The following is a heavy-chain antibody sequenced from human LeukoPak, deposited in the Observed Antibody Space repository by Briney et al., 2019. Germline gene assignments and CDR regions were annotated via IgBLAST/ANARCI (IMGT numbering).Heavy chain of an antibody. CDR1: GYTCTSYG. J-gene: IGHJ4*02. D-gene: IGHD2-2*01. CDR3: ARDIVVVPAAMPGITGTIGY. Sequence: GASVKVSFTASGYTCTSYGISWVRQAPGQGLEWMGWISAYNGNTNYAQKLQSRVTMTTDTSTSTAYMELRSLRSDDTAVYYCARDIVVVPAAMPGITGTIGYWGQGTLVTDSS. V-gene: IGHV1-18*01. CDR2: ISAYNGNT.